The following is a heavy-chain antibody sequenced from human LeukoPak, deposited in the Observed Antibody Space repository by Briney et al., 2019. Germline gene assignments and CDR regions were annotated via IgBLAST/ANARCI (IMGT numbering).Heavy chain of an antibody. J-gene: IGHJ2*01. V-gene: IGHV4-39*01. CDR3: ARRPHETYSYGSGGHQLYWYFDL. D-gene: IGHD3-10*01. Sequence: SETLSLTCTVSGVSISSSNSYWGWIRQPPGKGLEWIGSIYYSGSTYYNPSLRSRVSISVDTSKDEFSLRLSSVTAADTAVYYCARRPHETYSYGSGGHQLYWYFDLWGRGTLVTVPS. CDR1: GVSISSSNSY. CDR2: IYYSGST.